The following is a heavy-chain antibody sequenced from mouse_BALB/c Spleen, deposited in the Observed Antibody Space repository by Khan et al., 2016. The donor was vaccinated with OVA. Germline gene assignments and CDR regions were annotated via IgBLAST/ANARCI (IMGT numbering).Heavy chain of an antibody. V-gene: IGHV2-2*02. Sequence: QMQLEESGPGLVQPSQSLSITCTVSGLSLTTYGVHWVRQSPGKGLEWLGVIWSGGITDYNAPFISRLSISKDNSKSQVFLKTNSLQANDTAIYYCARNYDYDEGLAYWGQGTLVTVSA. CDR2: IWSGGIT. CDR3: ARNYDYDEGLAY. CDR1: GLSLTTYG. D-gene: IGHD2-4*01. J-gene: IGHJ3*01.